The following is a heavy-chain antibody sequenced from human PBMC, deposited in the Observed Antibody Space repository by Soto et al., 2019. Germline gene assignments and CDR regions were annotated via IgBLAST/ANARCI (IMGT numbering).Heavy chain of an antibody. CDR1: GYAFTRYG. J-gene: IGHJ6*02. CDR2: ISGYSGDT. Sequence: ASVKVSCKASGYAFTRYGISWVRQAPGQGLEWMGWISGYSGDTKYAQKFQGRVTMTIDTSTTTTYMELRSLTSDDTAVYYCAKNGQPPYYYYGMDVWGQGTTVTVSS. D-gene: IGHD2-8*01. V-gene: IGHV1-18*01. CDR3: AKNGQPPYYYYGMDV.